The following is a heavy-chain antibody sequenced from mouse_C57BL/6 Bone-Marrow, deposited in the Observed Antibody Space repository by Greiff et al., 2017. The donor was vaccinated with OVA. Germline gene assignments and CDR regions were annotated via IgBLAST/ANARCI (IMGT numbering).Heavy chain of an antibody. Sequence: VQLQQSGAELVRPGASVKLSCKASGYTFTDYCIHWVKQRPGQGLEWIGRIYPSSGNTYYNEKFKGKATLTAEKSSSTAYMQLSSLTSEDSAVYFCARAITMPDSIDYWGQGTSVTVSS. V-gene: IGHV1-76*01. D-gene: IGHD1-1*02. J-gene: IGHJ4*01. CDR2: IYPSSGNT. CDR3: ARAITMPDSIDY. CDR1: GYTFTDYC.